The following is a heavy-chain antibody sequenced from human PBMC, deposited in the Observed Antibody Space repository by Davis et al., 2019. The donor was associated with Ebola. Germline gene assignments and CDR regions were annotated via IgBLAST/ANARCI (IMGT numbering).Heavy chain of an antibody. Sequence: GESLKISCAASGFTFSGSAMRWVRQASGKGLEWVGRIRSKANSYATAYAASVKGRFTISRDDSKNTAYLQMNSLKTEDTAVYYCTNTVTTVDYWGQGTLVTVSS. CDR1: GFTFSGSA. J-gene: IGHJ4*02. V-gene: IGHV3-73*01. D-gene: IGHD4-17*01. CDR2: IRSKANSYAT. CDR3: TNTVTTVDY.